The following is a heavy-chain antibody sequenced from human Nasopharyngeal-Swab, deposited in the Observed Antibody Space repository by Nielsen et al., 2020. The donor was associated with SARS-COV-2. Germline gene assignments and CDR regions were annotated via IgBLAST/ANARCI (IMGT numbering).Heavy chain of an antibody. J-gene: IGHJ3*02. CDR3: ASESGRIVDTAMVSGAFDI. CDR2: INHSGST. D-gene: IGHD5-18*01. V-gene: IGHV4-34*01. Sequence: SETLSLTCAVYGGSFSGYYWSWIRQPPGKGLEWIGEINHSGSTNYNPSLKSRVTISVDTSKNQFSLKPSSVTAADTAVYYCASESGRIVDTAMVSGAFDIWGQGTMVTVSS. CDR1: GGSFSGYY.